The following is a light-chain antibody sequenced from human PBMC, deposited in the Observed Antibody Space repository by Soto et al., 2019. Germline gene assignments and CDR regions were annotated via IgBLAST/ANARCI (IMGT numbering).Light chain of an antibody. J-gene: IGLJ1*01. CDR3: SSYTSSNTLDV. CDR1: TSDIGGYGY. CDR2: DVT. Sequence: QSALTQPASVSGSPGQSITISCTGTTSDIGGYGYVSWYQHHPGKAPKLMIYDVTYRPSGASNRFSGSKSGNTASLTISGLQAEDEADYYCSSYTSSNTLDVFGTGTKVTVL. V-gene: IGLV2-14*03.